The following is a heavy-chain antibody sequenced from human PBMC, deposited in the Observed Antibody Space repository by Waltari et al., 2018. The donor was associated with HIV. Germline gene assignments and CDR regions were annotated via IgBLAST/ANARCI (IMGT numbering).Heavy chain of an antibody. V-gene: IGHV4-34*01. D-gene: IGHD6-13*01. J-gene: IGHJ4*02. CDR1: GGSFSTYY. Sequence: QVQLQQWGATLLKTSETLSLTCAVYGGSFSTYYWTWICHTPGKGGLEWIGEINQSGSINYNPSLKSRVIISLDMSKIQFSLNMISMTGADTAVYYCARERRYSSSWYTGYYFDSWGQGSRVIVSS. CDR3: ARERRYSSSWYTGYYFDS. CDR2: INQSGSI.